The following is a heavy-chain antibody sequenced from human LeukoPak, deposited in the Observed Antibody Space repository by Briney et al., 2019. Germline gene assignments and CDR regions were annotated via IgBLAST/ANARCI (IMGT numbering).Heavy chain of an antibody. Sequence: ASVKVSCKASGYTFTDYYVHWVQQAPGQGLEWMGWINPNSGGINYAQKFQGRVTMTRDTSITTAYMELSRLRSDDTAVYYCAKSRGDSLDYWGQGTLVTVSS. CDR1: GYTFTDYY. V-gene: IGHV1-2*02. CDR2: INPNSGGI. J-gene: IGHJ4*02. D-gene: IGHD3-22*01. CDR3: AKSRGDSLDY.